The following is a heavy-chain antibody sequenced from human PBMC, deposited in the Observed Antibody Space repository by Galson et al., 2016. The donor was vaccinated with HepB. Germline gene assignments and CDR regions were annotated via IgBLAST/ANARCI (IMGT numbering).Heavy chain of an antibody. CDR3: ARDTYAGPDY. Sequence: SLRLSCAAFGFTLSSYGMNWVRQAPGTGLEWVSYITSNGGTVYYADSVKGRFTISRDTAQNSLYLQMNSLRDEDTAVYYCARDTYAGPDYWGQGTLVTVSS. V-gene: IGHV3-48*02. CDR2: ITSNGGTV. J-gene: IGHJ4*02. D-gene: IGHD2-2*01. CDR1: GFTLSSYG.